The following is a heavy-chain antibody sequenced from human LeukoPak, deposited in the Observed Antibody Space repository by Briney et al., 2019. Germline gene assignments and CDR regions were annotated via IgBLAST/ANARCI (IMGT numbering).Heavy chain of an antibody. V-gene: IGHV4-59*01. J-gene: IGHJ4*02. CDR2: VYYSGST. CDR3: ARDRGTYTYGGFDY. D-gene: IGHD3-16*01. Sequence: AETLSLMCSVWSDSNDHYYWKWTRDTREEAVVWIGYVYYSGSTVYNPSLQSRVSISIDTSKKQISLKVSSVTAADTAVYYCARDRGTYTYGGFDYWGQGTLVSVSS. CDR1: SDSNDHYY.